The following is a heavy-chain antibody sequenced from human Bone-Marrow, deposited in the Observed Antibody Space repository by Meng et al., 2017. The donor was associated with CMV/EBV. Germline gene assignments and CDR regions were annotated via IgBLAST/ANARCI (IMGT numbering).Heavy chain of an antibody. V-gene: IGHV1-46*01. D-gene: IGHD1-26*01. J-gene: IGHJ4*02. CDR2: INPSGGST. Sequence: ASVKVSCKASGYTFTSYYMHWVRQAPGQGLEWMGIINPSGGSTSYAQKFQGRVTMTRDTSISTAYMELSRLRSDDTAVYYCARQTPSLGATPHLDYWGQGTLVTVSS. CDR1: GYTFTSYY. CDR3: ARQTPSLGATPHLDY.